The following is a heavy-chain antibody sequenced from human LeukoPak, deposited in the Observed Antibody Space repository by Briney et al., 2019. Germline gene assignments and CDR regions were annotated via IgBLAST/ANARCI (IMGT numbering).Heavy chain of an antibody. V-gene: IGHV3-48*02. CDR2: LRDGGTTT. J-gene: IGHJ4*02. Sequence: PGGPLRLSCAASGFTFTSYSMNWVRQAPGKGLEWVSNLRDGGTTTIYADSVKGRFSVSGDDSKNSLYLQMNSLRDEDTAVYYCVRDDDWAFDCWGQGTLVTVAP. D-gene: IGHD3-9*01. CDR1: GFTFTSYS. CDR3: VRDDDWAFDC.